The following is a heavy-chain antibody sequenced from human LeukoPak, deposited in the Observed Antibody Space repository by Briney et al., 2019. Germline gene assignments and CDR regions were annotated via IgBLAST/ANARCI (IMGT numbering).Heavy chain of an antibody. J-gene: IGHJ4*02. D-gene: IGHD3-22*01. CDR1: GGTFSSYA. CDR2: IIPILGTA. V-gene: IGHV1-69*04. Sequence: SVKVSCKASGGTFSSYAISWVRQAPGQGLEWMGRIIPILGTANYAQKFQGRVTITADKSTSTAYMELSSLRSEDTAVYYCARDGDDTSGYFSPSDYWGQGTLVTVSS. CDR3: ARDGDDTSGYFSPSDY.